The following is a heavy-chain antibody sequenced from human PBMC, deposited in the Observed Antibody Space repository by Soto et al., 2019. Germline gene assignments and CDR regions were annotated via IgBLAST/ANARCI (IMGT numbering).Heavy chain of an antibody. Sequence: QVQLVQSGAEVKKPGSSVKVSCKTSRDTFNKYAFNWVRQAPGQGLEWMGWIIPIFSSRNYAEKFQGRVTITADDSTSTAYRELRSLRLEDTAGYYCARGETYLGVWGQGTIVTVSS. CDR1: RDTFNKYA. D-gene: IGHD3-16*01. J-gene: IGHJ6*02. CDR3: ARGETYLGV. CDR2: IIPIFSSR. V-gene: IGHV1-69*01.